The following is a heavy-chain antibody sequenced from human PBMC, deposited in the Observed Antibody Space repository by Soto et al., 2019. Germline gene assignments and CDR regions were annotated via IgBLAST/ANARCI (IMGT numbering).Heavy chain of an antibody. D-gene: IGHD6-6*01. CDR3: ARVDSSSDYYGMDV. Sequence: PGGSLRLSCAASGFTFSSYAMSWVRQAPGKGLEWVSYISSSGSTIYYADSVKGRFTISRDNAKNSLYLQMNSLRAEDTAVYYCARVDSSSDYYGMDVWGQGTMVTVSS. CDR2: ISSSGSTI. V-gene: IGHV3-48*04. J-gene: IGHJ6*02. CDR1: GFTFSSYA.